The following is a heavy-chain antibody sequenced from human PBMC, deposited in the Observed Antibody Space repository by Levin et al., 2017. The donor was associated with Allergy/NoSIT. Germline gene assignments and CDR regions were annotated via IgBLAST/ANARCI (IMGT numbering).Heavy chain of an antibody. D-gene: IGHD2-8*02. CDR3: AHTERLARWCEPVVVGY. V-gene: IGHV2-5*02. J-gene: IGHJ4*02. CDR1: GFSLTASGVG. Sequence: SGPTLVKPTQTLTLTCTFSGFSLTASGVGVGWIRQPPGKALEWLALIYWDDDKHYSPSLKSRVTITKDTSKNQVVLTMTNMDPVDTATYYCAHTERLARWCEPVVVGYWGQGTLVTVSS. CDR2: IYWDDDK.